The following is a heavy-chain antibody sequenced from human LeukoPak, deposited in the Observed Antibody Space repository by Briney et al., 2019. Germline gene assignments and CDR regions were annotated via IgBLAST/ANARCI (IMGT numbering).Heavy chain of an antibody. V-gene: IGHV6-1*01. CDR3: ARGGGAIAT. J-gene: IGHJ5*02. Sequence: SQTLSLTCAISGDSVSSNSAGWSWIRQSPSRGLEWLGRTYYRSKWYNDYAVSVKSRITINPDTSKNQLSLQLNSVTPEDTAVYCCARGGGAIATWGQGTLVTVSS. CDR1: GDSVSSNSAG. CDR2: TYYRSKWYN. D-gene: IGHD3-16*01.